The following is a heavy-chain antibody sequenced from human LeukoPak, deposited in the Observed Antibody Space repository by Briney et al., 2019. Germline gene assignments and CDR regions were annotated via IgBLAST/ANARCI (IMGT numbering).Heavy chain of an antibody. CDR3: ARDASLVVVTANDY. D-gene: IGHD2-21*02. Sequence: PGGSLRLSCAASGFTFSSYNMNWVRQAPGKGLEWVSSISSSSSYIYYADSVKGRFTISRDNAKNSLYLQMNSLRAEDTAVYYCARDASLVVVTANDYWGQGTLVTVSS. J-gene: IGHJ4*02. CDR2: ISSSSSYI. V-gene: IGHV3-21*01. CDR1: GFTFSSYN.